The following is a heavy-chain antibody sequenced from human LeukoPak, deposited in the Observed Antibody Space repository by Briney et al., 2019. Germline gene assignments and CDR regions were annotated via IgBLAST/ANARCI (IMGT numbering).Heavy chain of an antibody. J-gene: IGHJ4*02. CDR3: AKDSSVPYGITN. CDR1: GFTFSRYA. CDR2: IDGSGGNT. Sequence: GGSLRLSCVASGFTFSRYAMSWVRQAPGKGLEWVSAIDGSGGNTFYADSVKGRFTISRDNSKNTLFLHMNSLSAEDTAVYFCAKDSSVPYGITNWGQGTLVTVS. D-gene: IGHD4-17*01. V-gene: IGHV3-23*01.